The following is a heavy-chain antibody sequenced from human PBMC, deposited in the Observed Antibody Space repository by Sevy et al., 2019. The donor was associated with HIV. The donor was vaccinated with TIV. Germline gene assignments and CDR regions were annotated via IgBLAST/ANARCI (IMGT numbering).Heavy chain of an antibody. Sequence: ASVKVSCMTSGYSFINYGITWVRQAPGQGLEWMGWISTYTSKTEYAEIFQGRVTMTTDPSTSTVYMELRSLRSDDTAMYFCARAQYFYDSVSYYPLRGASDYWGQGTLVTVSS. V-gene: IGHV1-18*01. J-gene: IGHJ4*02. D-gene: IGHD3-10*01. CDR3: ARAQYFYDSVSYYPLRGASDY. CDR1: GYSFINYG. CDR2: ISTYTSKT.